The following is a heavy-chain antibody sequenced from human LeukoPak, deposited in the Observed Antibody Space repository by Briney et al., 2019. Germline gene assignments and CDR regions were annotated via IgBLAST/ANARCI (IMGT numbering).Heavy chain of an antibody. J-gene: IGHJ4*02. D-gene: IGHD6-19*01. CDR3: ARVPKGSGYNSGWFDY. CDR2: MYYSGST. CDR1: GGSISSYY. Sequence: KPSETLSLTCTVSGGSISSYYWSWIRQPPGKGLEWIGYMYYSGSTNYNPSLKSRVTISVDTSKNQFSLKLSSVTAADTAVYYCARVPKGSGYNSGWFDYWGQGTLVTVSS. V-gene: IGHV4-59*01.